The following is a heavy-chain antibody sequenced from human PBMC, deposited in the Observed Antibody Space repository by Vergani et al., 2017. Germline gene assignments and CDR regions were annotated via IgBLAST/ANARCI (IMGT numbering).Heavy chain of an antibody. CDR1: GFSLSTSGVG. J-gene: IGHJ5*02. CDR2: IYWNDDK. D-gene: IGHD6-13*01. CDR3: AHSGSSSWYRWFDP. V-gene: IGHV2-5*01. Sequence: QITLKESGPTLVKPTQTLTLTCTFSGFSLSTSGVGVGWIRQPPGKALVWLALIYWNDDKRYNPSLKSRLTITKDTSKNQVVLTMTNMDPVDTATYYCAHSGSSSWYRWFDPWGQGTLVTVSS.